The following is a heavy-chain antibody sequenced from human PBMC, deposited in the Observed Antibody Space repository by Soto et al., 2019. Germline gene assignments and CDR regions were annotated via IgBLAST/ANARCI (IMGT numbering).Heavy chain of an antibody. CDR2: IIPIFGTA. Sequence: QVQLVQSGAEVKKPGSSVKVSCKASGGTFSSYAISWVRQAPGQGLEWMGGIIPIFGTANYAQKFQGRVTIXXDXSXXTAYMELSSLRSEDTAVYYCARSPQYQLLQYYFDYWGQGTLVTVSS. J-gene: IGHJ4*02. CDR3: ARSPQYQLLQYYFDY. V-gene: IGHV1-69*12. CDR1: GGTFSSYA. D-gene: IGHD2-2*01.